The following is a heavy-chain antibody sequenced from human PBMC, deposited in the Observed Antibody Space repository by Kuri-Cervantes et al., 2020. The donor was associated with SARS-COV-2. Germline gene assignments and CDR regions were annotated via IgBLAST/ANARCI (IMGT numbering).Heavy chain of an antibody. CDR3: ARGYSYGYAVLDAFDI. J-gene: IGHJ3*02. V-gene: IGHV3-48*01. CDR2: ISSSSGTI. D-gene: IGHD5-18*01. Sequence: GESLKISCAASGFTFSGSAMHWVRQAPGKGLEWVSYISSSSGTIYYADSVKGRFTISRDNAKNSLYLQMNSLRAEDTAVYYCARGYSYGYAVLDAFDIWGQGTMVTVSS. CDR1: GFTFSGSA.